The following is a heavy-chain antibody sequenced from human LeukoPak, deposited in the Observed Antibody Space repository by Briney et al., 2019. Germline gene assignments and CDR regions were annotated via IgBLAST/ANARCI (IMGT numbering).Heavy chain of an antibody. V-gene: IGHV3-13*04. CDR3: ARTRAERGYSGYDRPYYYYYYGMDV. D-gene: IGHD5-12*01. CDR1: GFTFSSYD. J-gene: IGHJ6*02. Sequence: GGSLRLSCAASGFTFSSYDMHWVRQATGKGLEWVSAIGTAGDTYYPGSVKGRFTISRENAKNSLYLQMNSLRAGDTAVYYCARTRAERGYSGYDRPYYYYYYGMDVWGQGTTVTVSS. CDR2: IGTAGDT.